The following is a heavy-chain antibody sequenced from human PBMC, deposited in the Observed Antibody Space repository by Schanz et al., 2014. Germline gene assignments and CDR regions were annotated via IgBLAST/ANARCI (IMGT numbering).Heavy chain of an antibody. J-gene: IGHJ4*02. D-gene: IGHD2-21*02. CDR1: GFTFNSYA. V-gene: IGHV3-23*01. CDR3: AKDSGGACESNDCYEFDS. Sequence: EVQLLESGGGLVQPGGSLRLSCAASGFTFNSYAMSWVRQAPGKGLEWVSAISGSGDNIYYEDSVKGRFTISRDNSKNPVSMQMNSLRGEDTAVYYCAKDSGGACESNDCYEFDSWGQGTLVTVSS. CDR2: ISGSGDNI.